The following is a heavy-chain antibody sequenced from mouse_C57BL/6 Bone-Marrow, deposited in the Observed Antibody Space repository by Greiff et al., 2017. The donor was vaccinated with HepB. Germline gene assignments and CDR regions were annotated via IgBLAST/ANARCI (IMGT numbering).Heavy chain of an antibody. D-gene: IGHD3-1*01. V-gene: IGHV1-59*01. CDR2: IDPSDSYT. CDR3: ARGLMDY. CDR1: GYTFTSYW. Sequence: LQPGAELVRPGTSVKLSCKASGYTFTSYWMHWVKQRPGQGLEWIGVIDPSDSYTNYNQKFKGKATLTVDTSSSTAYMQLSSLTSEDSAVYYCARGLMDYWGQGTSVTVSS. J-gene: IGHJ4*01.